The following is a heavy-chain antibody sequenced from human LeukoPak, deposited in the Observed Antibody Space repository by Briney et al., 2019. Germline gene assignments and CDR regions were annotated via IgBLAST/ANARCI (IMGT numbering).Heavy chain of an antibody. J-gene: IGHJ6*03. CDR1: GYTFTGYY. CDR2: INPNSGGT. D-gene: IGHD3-10*01. Sequence: ASVKVSCKASGYTFTGYYMHWVRQAPGQGLEWMGWINPNSGGTNYAQKFQGRVTMIRDTSISTAYMELSRLRSDDTAVYYCARDYYGSGSYPPDGYYMDVWGKGTTVTISS. CDR3: ARDYYGSGSYPPDGYYMDV. V-gene: IGHV1-2*02.